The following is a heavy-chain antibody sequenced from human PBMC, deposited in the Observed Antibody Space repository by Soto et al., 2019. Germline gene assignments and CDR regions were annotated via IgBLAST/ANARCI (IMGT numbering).Heavy chain of an antibody. V-gene: IGHV4-30-4*01. Sequence: PSNTLSRTCAVFGGSISSDDYYWSWIRQPPGKGLEWIGYIYYSGSTYYNPSLKSRVTISVDTSKNQFSLKLSSVTAADTAVYYCARGGSITIFGVVIFDYWGQGTLVTVSS. CDR3: ARGGSITIFGVVIFDY. D-gene: IGHD3-3*01. CDR2: IYYSGST. J-gene: IGHJ4*02. CDR1: GGSISSDDYY.